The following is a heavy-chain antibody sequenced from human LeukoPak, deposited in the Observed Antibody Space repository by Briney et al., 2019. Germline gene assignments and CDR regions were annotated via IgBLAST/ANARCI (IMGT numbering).Heavy chain of an antibody. CDR1: GGSFSGYY. V-gene: IGHV4-34*01. CDR2: INQSGST. D-gene: IGHD3-16*01. J-gene: IGHJ5*02. Sequence: SETLSLTCVVYGGSFSGYYWNWIRQPPGKGLEWMGEINQSGSTNYNPSLKSRVTMSVDTSKQQPALNLNSVTAEHTAAYYCARGVLGRFDPCGEGRLVTVSS. CDR3: ARGVLGRFDP.